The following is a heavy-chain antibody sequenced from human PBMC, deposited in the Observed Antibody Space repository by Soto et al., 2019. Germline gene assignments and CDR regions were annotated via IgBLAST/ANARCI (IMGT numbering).Heavy chain of an antibody. V-gene: IGHV4-59*01. J-gene: IGHJ5*02. D-gene: IGHD5-18*01. CDR1: GGSISSYY. CDR3: ARYRGLYSYAS. CDR2: IYYSGST. Sequence: SETLSLTCTVSGGSISSYYWSWIRQPPGKGLEWIGYIYYSGSTNYNPSLKSRVTISVDTSKNQFSLKLSSVTAADTAVYYCARYRGLYSYASWGQGTLVTVSS.